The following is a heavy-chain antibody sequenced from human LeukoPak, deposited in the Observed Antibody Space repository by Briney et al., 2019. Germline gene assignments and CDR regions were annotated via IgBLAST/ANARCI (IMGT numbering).Heavy chain of an antibody. CDR1: GGSISGGSYY. CDR2: IYTSGST. J-gene: IGHJ4*01. V-gene: IGHV4-61*02. CDR3: ARDGTAAGLYFDL. Sequence: PSQTLSLTCTVSGGSISGGSYYWSWIRQPAGKGLEWIGRIYTSGSTNYNPSLKSRVTISVDTSKNQFSLKLSSVTAADTAVYYCARDGTAAGLYFDLWGQGTLVTVSS. D-gene: IGHD6-13*01.